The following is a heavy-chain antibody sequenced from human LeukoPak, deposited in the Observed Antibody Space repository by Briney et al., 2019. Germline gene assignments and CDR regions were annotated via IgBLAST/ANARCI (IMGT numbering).Heavy chain of an antibody. J-gene: IGHJ4*02. D-gene: IGHD3-3*01. V-gene: IGHV1-18*01. CDR1: GYTFTSYG. CDR2: ISAYNGNT. CDR3: ARSYDFWSGKRIFDY. Sequence: ASVKVSCKASGYTFTSYGISWVRQAPGQGLEWMGWISAYNGNTNYAQKLQGRVTMTTDTSTSTAYMELRSLRSDDTAVYYCARSYDFWSGKRIFDYWGQGTLVTVSS.